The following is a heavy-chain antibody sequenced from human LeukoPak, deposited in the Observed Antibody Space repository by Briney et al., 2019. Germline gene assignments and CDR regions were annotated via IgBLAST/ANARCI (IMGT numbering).Heavy chain of an antibody. CDR3: ARDLSYYDSSGYSY. V-gene: IGHV3-21*01. Sequence: GGSLRLSCAASGFTFSSYSMNWVRQAPGKGLEWVSSISSSSSYIYYADSVKGRFTISRDNAKNSLYLQMNSLRAEDTAVYYCARDLSYYDSSGYSYWGQGTLVTVS. D-gene: IGHD3-22*01. J-gene: IGHJ4*02. CDR2: ISSSSSYI. CDR1: GFTFSSYS.